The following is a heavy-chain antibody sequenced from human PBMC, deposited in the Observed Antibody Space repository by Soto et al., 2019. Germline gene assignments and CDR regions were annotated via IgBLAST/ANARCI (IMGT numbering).Heavy chain of an antibody. D-gene: IGHD6-6*01. CDR3: ARGRDGDY. Sequence: QVHLVQSGAEVKKPGASVKVSCKASGYTFTSYGITWVRQAPGQGLEWMGWISAHNGNTDYAQKLQGRVIVTRDTSTSTAYMGLRSLRSDDTGVYYCARGRDGDYWGQGALVTVYS. CDR2: ISAHNGNT. CDR1: GYTFTSYG. V-gene: IGHV1-18*01. J-gene: IGHJ4*02.